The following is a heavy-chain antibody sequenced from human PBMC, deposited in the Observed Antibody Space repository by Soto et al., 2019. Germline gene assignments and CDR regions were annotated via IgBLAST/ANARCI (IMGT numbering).Heavy chain of an antibody. CDR1: GGTFSSYT. CDR2: IIPILGIA. D-gene: IGHD5-18*01. Sequence: QVQLVQSGAEVKKPGSSVKVSCKASGGTFSSYTISWVRQAPGQGLEWMGRIIPILGIANYAQKFQGRVTITADKSTSTAYMELSSLRSQDTALYYCAIESKDTAMAWGYCCQGTLVTVAS. V-gene: IGHV1-69*08. CDR3: AIESKDTAMAWGY. J-gene: IGHJ4*02.